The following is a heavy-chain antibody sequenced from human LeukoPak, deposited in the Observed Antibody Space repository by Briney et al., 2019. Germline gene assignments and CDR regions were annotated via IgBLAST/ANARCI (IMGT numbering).Heavy chain of an antibody. D-gene: IGHD1-26*01. J-gene: IGHJ4*02. CDR2: ITSNNGNT. Sequence: ASVKVSCKTSGYTFSGYGISWVRQAPGQGLEWMGWITSNNGNTNYAPSLQGRVTMTKDTSTNTAYMELTSLRSDDTAVYYCARDQRNSGSYRFEYWGQGTLVTVSS. CDR1: GYTFSGYG. V-gene: IGHV1-18*01. CDR3: ARDQRNSGSYRFEY.